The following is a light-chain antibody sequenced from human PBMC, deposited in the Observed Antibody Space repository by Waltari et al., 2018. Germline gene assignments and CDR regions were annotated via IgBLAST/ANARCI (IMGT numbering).Light chain of an antibody. CDR3: QQYRNLWT. V-gene: IGKV1-5*03. CDR2: KAS. J-gene: IGKJ1*01. Sequence: DIQIPQSPSTLSASVGDRVTLTCRASQSLSNWLAWYQQRPGKAPKVLIYKASTLESGVPSRFSGSGSGTEFTLTISSLQPDDFATYYCQQYRNLWTFGQGTKVEIK. CDR1: QSLSNW.